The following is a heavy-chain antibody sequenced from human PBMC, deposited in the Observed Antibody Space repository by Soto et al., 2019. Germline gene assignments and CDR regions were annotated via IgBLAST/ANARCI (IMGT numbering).Heavy chain of an antibody. CDR3: TTDLGWLWFGELNNY. V-gene: IGHV3-15*07. D-gene: IGHD3-10*01. J-gene: IGHJ4*02. CDR1: GFTFSNAW. Sequence: EVQLVESGGGLVKPGGSLRLSCAASGFTFSNAWMNWVRQAPGKGLEWVGRIKSKTDGGTTDYAAPVKGRFTISRDDSKNTLYLQMNSLKTEDTAVYYCTTDLGWLWFGELNNYWGQGTLVTVSS. CDR2: IKSKTDGGTT.